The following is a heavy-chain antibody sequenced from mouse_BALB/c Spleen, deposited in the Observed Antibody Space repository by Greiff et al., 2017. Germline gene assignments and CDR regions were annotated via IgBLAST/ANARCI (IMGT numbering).Heavy chain of an antibody. CDR1: GYAFSSYW. Sequence: QVQLQQSGAELVRPGSSVKISCKASGYAFSSYWMNWVKQRPGQGLEWIGQIYPGDGDTNYNGKFKGKATLTADKSSSTAYMQLSSLTSEDSAVYFCARWDYYGSSYVLFDYWGQGTTLTVSS. CDR3: ARWDYYGSSYVLFDY. D-gene: IGHD1-1*01. V-gene: IGHV1-80*01. CDR2: IYPGDGDT. J-gene: IGHJ2*01.